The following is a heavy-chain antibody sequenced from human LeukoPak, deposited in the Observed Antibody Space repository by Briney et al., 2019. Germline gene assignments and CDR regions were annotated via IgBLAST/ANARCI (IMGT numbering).Heavy chain of an antibody. V-gene: IGHV3-7*01. CDR2: IKQDGREK. CDR3: ARARTPIDY. CDR1: GYTFSSYW. Sequence: GGSESLPCGASGYTFSSYWMSWVRQAPGKGLEWVANIKQDGREKYYVDSVKDRFTISRDNAKNSLYLQMNSLRAEDTAVYYCARARTPIDYWGQGTLVTVSS. J-gene: IGHJ4*02.